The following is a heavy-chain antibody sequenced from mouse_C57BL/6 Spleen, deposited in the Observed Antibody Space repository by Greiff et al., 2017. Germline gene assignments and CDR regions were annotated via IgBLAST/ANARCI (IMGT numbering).Heavy chain of an antibody. V-gene: IGHV1-80*01. Sequence: QVQLQQSGAELVKPGASVKISCKASGYAFSSYWMNWVKQRPGKGLEWIGQIYPGDGDTNYNGKFKGKATLTAYKSSSTAYMQLSSLTSEDSAVYFCARNYGSSHWYFDVWGTGTTVTVSS. CDR2: IYPGDGDT. D-gene: IGHD1-1*01. CDR3: ARNYGSSHWYFDV. J-gene: IGHJ1*03. CDR1: GYAFSSYW.